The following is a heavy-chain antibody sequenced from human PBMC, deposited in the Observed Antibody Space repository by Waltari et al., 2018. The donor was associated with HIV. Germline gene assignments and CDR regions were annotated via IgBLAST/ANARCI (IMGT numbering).Heavy chain of an antibody. V-gene: IGHV1-3*01. CDR1: GYPFSRYG. Sequence: QVQVVQSGAEVKKPGASVKISCKASGYPFSRYGMDWVRQGPGQRLEWMGRINAGNGDTKYSQKFQGRVTISRDTSASTAYMELSSLRSEDTAVYYCARTYDVLTGFGWFDPWGQGTLVTVSS. J-gene: IGHJ5*02. CDR2: INAGNGDT. CDR3: ARTYDVLTGFGWFDP. D-gene: IGHD3-9*01.